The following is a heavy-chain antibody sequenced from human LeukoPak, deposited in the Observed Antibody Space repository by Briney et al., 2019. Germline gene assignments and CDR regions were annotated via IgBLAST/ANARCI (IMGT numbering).Heavy chain of an antibody. J-gene: IGHJ4*02. CDR2: IWYDGSNK. Sequence: GGSLRLSCAASGFTFSSYGMHWVRQAPGKGLEWVAVIWYDGSNKYYADSAKGRFTIFRDNSKNTLYLQMNSLRAEDTAVYYCARASRITMVRGVIGPDYWGQGTLVTVSS. CDR3: ARASRITMVRGVIGPDY. D-gene: IGHD3-10*01. CDR1: GFTFSSYG. V-gene: IGHV3-33*01.